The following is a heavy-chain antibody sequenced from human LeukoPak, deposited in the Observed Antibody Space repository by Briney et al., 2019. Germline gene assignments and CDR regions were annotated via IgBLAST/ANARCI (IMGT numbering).Heavy chain of an antibody. CDR1: GFTFSTYW. CDR2: IKQDGSEK. J-gene: IGHJ3*02. CDR3: ARVSYCSGGSCYSGAFDI. V-gene: IGHV3-7*02. D-gene: IGHD2-15*01. Sequence: GGSLRLSCAASGFTFSTYWMSCLRQAPGKGLEGVANIKQDGSEKYYVDSVEGRFTISRDNAKNSLYLQMNSLRAEDTAVYFCARVSYCSGGSCYSGAFDIWGQGTMVTVSS.